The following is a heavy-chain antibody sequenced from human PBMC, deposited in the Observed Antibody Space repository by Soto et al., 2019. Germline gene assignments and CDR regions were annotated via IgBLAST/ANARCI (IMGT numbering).Heavy chain of an antibody. CDR1: GFTFSSYW. D-gene: IGHD1-26*01. CDR2: IKQDGSEK. CDR3: ARGCVPDVGLVGARFYFDY. J-gene: IGHJ4*02. Sequence: GGSLRLSCAASGFTFSSYWMSWVRQAPGKGLEWVANIKQDGSEKYYVDSVKGRFTISRDKAKNSLYLQMNSLRAEDTAVYYCARGCVPDVGLVGARFYFDYWGQGTLVTVSS. V-gene: IGHV3-7*05.